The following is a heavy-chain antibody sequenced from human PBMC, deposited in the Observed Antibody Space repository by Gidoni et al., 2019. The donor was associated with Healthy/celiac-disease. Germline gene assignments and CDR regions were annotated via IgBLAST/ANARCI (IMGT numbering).Heavy chain of an antibody. V-gene: IGHV4-31*03. J-gene: IGHJ4*02. D-gene: IGHD3-10*01. CDR1: GASISSGGYY. CDR2: IYYSGST. CDR3: AILASYDSAFDY. Sequence: QVQLQESGPGLVKPSQTLSLTCTVSGASISSGGYYWSWIRQHPGKGLAWIGYIYYSGSTYYNPSLKSRVTISVDTSKNQFSLKLSSVTAADTAVYYCAILASYDSAFDYWGQGTLVTVSS.